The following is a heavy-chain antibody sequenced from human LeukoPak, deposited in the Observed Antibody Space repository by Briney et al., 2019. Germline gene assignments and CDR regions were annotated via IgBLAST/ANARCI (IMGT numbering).Heavy chain of an antibody. Sequence: GGSLRLSCAASGFTSSSYAMSWVRQAPGKGLEWVSAISGSGGSTYYADSVKGRFTISRDNSKNTLYLQMNSLRAEDTAVYYCAKDQRPYGGSSGFDYWGQGTLVTVSS. CDR2: ISGSGGST. CDR3: AKDQRPYGGSSGFDY. CDR1: GFTSSSYA. D-gene: IGHD1-1*01. J-gene: IGHJ4*02. V-gene: IGHV3-23*01.